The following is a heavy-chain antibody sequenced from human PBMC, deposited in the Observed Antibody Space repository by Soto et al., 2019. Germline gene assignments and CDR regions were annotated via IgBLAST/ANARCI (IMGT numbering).Heavy chain of an antibody. CDR3: AKGVWFGENPNWFDP. CDR1: GFTFSSYA. Sequence: GGSLRLSCAASGFTFSSYAMSWVRQAPGKGLEWVSAISGSGGSTYYADSVKGRFTISRDNSKNTLYLQMNSLRAEDTAVYYCAKGVWFGENPNWFDPWGQGTLVTVSS. J-gene: IGHJ5*02. D-gene: IGHD3-10*01. V-gene: IGHV3-23*01. CDR2: ISGSGGST.